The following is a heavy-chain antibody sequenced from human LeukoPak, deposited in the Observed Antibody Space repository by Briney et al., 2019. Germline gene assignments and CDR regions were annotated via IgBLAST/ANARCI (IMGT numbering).Heavy chain of an antibody. V-gene: IGHV4-4*02. Sequence: PSETLSLTCAVSGGSISNNNWWSWVRQPPGKGLEWIGEIYHSGGTNSNPSLKSRVTISIDKSKNQFSLKLSSVTAADTAVYYCARSARGTSSTKGGLYYYYYYMDVWGKGTTVTVSS. CDR1: GGSISNNNW. D-gene: IGHD2-2*01. J-gene: IGHJ6*03. CDR2: IYHSGGT. CDR3: ARSARGTSSTKGGLYYYYYYMDV.